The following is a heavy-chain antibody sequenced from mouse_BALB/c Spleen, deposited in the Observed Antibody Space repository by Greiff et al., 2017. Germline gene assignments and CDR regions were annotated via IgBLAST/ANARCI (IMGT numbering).Heavy chain of an antibody. CDR1: GYTFTSYY. CDR3: ARWHYAMDY. V-gene: IGHV1S56*01. J-gene: IGHJ4*01. CDR2: IYPGNVNT. Sequence: VQLQQSGPELVKPGASVRISCKASGYTFTSYYIHWVKQRPGQGLEWIGWIYPGNVNTKYNEKFKGKATLTADKSSSTAYMQLSSLTSEDSAVYFCARWHYAMDYWGQGTSVTVSS.